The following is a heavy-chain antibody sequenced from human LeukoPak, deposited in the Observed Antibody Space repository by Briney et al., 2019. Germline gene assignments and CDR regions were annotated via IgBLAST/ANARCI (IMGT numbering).Heavy chain of an antibody. D-gene: IGHD6-19*01. CDR3: ASGEHSRGWYAEDDAFDI. J-gene: IGHJ3*02. V-gene: IGHV5-51*01. CDR1: GYSFTSYW. Sequence: GESLKISCKGSGYSFTSYWIGWVRQMPGKGLEWMGIIYPGDSDTRYSPSFQGQVTISADKSIGTAYLQWSSLKASDTAMYYCASGEHSRGWYAEDDAFDIWGQGTMVTVSS. CDR2: IYPGDSDT.